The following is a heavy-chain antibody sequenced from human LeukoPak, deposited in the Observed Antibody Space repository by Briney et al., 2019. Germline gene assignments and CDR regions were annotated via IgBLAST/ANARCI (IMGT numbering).Heavy chain of an antibody. V-gene: IGHV3-30*02. CDR3: AKDLVSVAGNEY. CDR1: GFTFSSYG. Sequence: GGSLRLSCAASGFTFSSYGMHWVRQAPGKGLEWVAFIRYDGSNKYYADSVKGRFTISRDNSKNTLYLQMNSLRAEDRAVYYCAKDLVSVAGNEYWGQGTLVTVSS. CDR2: IRYDGSNK. D-gene: IGHD6-19*01. J-gene: IGHJ4*02.